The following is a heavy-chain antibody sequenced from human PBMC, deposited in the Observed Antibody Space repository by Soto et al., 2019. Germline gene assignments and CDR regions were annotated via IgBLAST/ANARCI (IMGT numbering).Heavy chain of an antibody. V-gene: IGHV1-69*06. D-gene: IGHD3-10*01. CDR3: ARGVYGSGNYYTGPSAFDI. CDR2: TIPVFNTA. J-gene: IGHJ3*02. Sequence: QVQLEQSGAEVKKPGSSVKVSCKASGGTLSDHGVAWLRQAPGQGLEWMGGTIPVFNTAKYAQKFQCRVTVTADKFTNIDYMELSSLRSEDTAFYFCARGVYGSGNYYTGPSAFDIWGQGTMVIVSS. CDR1: GGTLSDHG.